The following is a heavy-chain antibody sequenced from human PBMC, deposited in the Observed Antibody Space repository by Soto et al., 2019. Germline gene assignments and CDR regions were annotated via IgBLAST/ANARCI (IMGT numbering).Heavy chain of an antibody. Sequence: GESLKISCKGSGYSFTSYWIGWVRQMPGKGLEWMGIIYPGDSDTRYSPSFQGQVTISADKSISTAYLQWSSLKASDTAMYYCATTRVVVGADYYYYGMDVWGQGTTVTVSS. CDR1: GYSFTSYW. CDR3: ATTRVVVGADYYYYGMDV. D-gene: IGHD1-26*01. J-gene: IGHJ6*02. V-gene: IGHV5-51*01. CDR2: IYPGDSDT.